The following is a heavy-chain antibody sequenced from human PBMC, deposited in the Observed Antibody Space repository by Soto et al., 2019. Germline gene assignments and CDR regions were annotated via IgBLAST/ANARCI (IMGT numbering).Heavy chain of an antibody. J-gene: IGHJ6*02. D-gene: IGHD2-8*01. CDR2: INPKSGGT. Sequence: ASVKVSCKASGYSFTDYHIHWVRQAPGQGLEWLGRINPKSGGTSTAQKFQGWVTMTMDTSISTASMELTRLTSDDTAIYYCARGDSTDCSNGVCSFFYNHDMDVWGQGTTVTVSS. CDR3: ARGDSTDCSNGVCSFFYNHDMDV. V-gene: IGHV1-2*04. CDR1: GYSFTDYH.